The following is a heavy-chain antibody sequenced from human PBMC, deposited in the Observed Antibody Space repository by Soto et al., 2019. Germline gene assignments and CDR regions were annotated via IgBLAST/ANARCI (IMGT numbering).Heavy chain of an antibody. CDR3: ARRSLLVTMWGPTYYYYYMDV. CDR1: GYTFTSYD. Sequence: ASVKVSCKASGYTFTSYDINWVRQATGQGLEWMGWMNPNSGNTGYAQKFQGRVTMTRNTSISTAYMELSSLRSEDTAVYYCARRSLLVTMWGPTYYYYYMDVWGKGTTVTVSS. J-gene: IGHJ6*03. CDR2: MNPNSGNT. V-gene: IGHV1-8*01. D-gene: IGHD5-12*01.